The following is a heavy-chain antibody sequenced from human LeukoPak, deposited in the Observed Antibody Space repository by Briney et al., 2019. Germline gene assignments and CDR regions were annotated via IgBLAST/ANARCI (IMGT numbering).Heavy chain of an antibody. CDR2: VNPNNGGT. J-gene: IGHJ4*02. CDR3: ARVPGGPARDLNY. Sequence: ASVKVSCKASGYTFTDYYTHWVRQGPRQGLEWMGWVNPNNGGTNYAQKFQGRVTMTTDTSISTAYMELSSLTSDDTAVYYCARVPGGPARDLNYWGQGSLVTVSS. CDR1: GYTFTDYY. V-gene: IGHV1-2*02. D-gene: IGHD3-16*01.